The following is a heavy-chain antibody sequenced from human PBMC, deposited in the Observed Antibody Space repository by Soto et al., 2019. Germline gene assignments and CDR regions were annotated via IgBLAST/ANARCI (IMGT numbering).Heavy chain of an antibody. V-gene: IGHV1-3*01. CDR3: ARESTIFGP. Sequence: GASVKVSCKASGYTFSKYSMHWVRQAPGQRLEWMGWINAGNGNTKYSQKFQGRVTITRDTSASTAYMELTSLRSEDTAVYYCARESTIFGPWGQGTLVTVS. D-gene: IGHD3-3*01. CDR2: INAGNGNT. CDR1: GYTFSKYS. J-gene: IGHJ5*02.